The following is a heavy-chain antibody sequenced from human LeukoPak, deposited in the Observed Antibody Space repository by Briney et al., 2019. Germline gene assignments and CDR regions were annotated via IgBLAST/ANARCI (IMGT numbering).Heavy chain of an antibody. Sequence: PSETLSLTCAVYGGSFSGYYWSWIRQPPGKGLEWIGEINHSGSTNYNPSLKSRVTISVDTSKNQFSLKLSSVTAADTAVYYCARAPGMVYAIGVSGVDYWGQGTLVTVSS. D-gene: IGHD2-8*01. CDR3: ARAPGMVYAIGVSGVDY. J-gene: IGHJ4*02. CDR2: INHSGST. CDR1: GGSFSGYY. V-gene: IGHV4-34*01.